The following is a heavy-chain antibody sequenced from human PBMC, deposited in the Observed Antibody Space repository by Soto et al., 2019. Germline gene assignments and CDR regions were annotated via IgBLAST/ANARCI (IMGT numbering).Heavy chain of an antibody. D-gene: IGHD4-17*01. Sequence: QVHLVQSGAEVRKPGASVKVSCKASGYTFTTFHLHWVRLAPGQGLEWMGWINPDTGDSEYGQKLQGRVTLTRAASVTTVYMELDSLTSDDTARYLCSRVRYGDFSCQYWGQGTPVSVSS. CDR3: SRVRYGDFSCQY. J-gene: IGHJ4*02. CDR2: INPDTGDS. V-gene: IGHV1-2*02. CDR1: GYTFTTFH.